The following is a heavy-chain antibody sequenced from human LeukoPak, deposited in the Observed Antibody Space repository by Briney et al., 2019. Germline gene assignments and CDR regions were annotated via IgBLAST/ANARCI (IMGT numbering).Heavy chain of an antibody. V-gene: IGHV3-21*01. CDR1: GFIFSSYS. D-gene: IGHD5-18*01. J-gene: IGHJ4*02. Sequence: PGGALRLSCAASGFIFSSYSMNWVRQAPGKGREWVSSMSATGNYIYYADSVKGRFTISRDNARNSLYLQMNSLRAEDTAVYYCARDRSGYTFDDCGQGTLVTVSS. CDR3: ARDRSGYTFDD. CDR2: MSATGNYI.